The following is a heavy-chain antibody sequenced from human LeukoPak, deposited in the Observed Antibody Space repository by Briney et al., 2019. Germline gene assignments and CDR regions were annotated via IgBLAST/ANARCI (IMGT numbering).Heavy chain of an antibody. CDR1: GFTLSSYE. Sequence: PGGSLRLSCAASGFTLSSYEMNWVRQAPGKGVEWVSYISSSGSTIYYADSVKGRFTISRDNAKNALYLQMNSLRAEDTAVYYCASSYSGDYFDYWGQGTLVTVSS. J-gene: IGHJ4*02. CDR3: ASSYSGDYFDY. D-gene: IGHD1-26*01. CDR2: ISSSGSTI. V-gene: IGHV3-48*03.